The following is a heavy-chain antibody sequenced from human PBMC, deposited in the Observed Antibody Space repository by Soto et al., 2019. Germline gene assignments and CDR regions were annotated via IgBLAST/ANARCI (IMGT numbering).Heavy chain of an antibody. CDR3: ARDFRLGYCSSTSCYHWFDP. CDR2: ISAYNGNT. CDR1: GYTFTSYV. Sequence: ASVKVSCKASGYTFTSYVISWVRQAPGQGLEWMGWISAYNGNTNYAQKLQGRVTMTTDTSTSTAYMELRSLRSDDTAVYYCARDFRLGYCSSTSCYHWFDPWGQGTLVTVSS. V-gene: IGHV1-18*01. J-gene: IGHJ5*02. D-gene: IGHD2-2*01.